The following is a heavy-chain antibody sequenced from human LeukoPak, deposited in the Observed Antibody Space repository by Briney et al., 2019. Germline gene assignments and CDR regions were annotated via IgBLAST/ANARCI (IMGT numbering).Heavy chain of an antibody. CDR2: ISTYNGNT. CDR3: ARGDYAF. CDR1: GYTFTGYY. J-gene: IGHJ4*02. V-gene: IGHV1-18*04. Sequence: ASVKVSCKTSGYTFTGYYMHWVRQAPGQGLEWMGWISTYNGNTNCAQMLQDRVTMTTDTSTSTAYMELRSLRSDDTAVYYCARGDYAFWGQGTLVTVSS. D-gene: IGHD4-17*01.